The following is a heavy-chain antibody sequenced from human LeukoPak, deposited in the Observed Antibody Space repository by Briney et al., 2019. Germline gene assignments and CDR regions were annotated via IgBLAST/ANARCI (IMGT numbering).Heavy chain of an antibody. D-gene: IGHD1-26*01. J-gene: IGHJ5*02. Sequence: SETLSLTCTVSGGSISGSSSYWGWTRQPPGKGLDYIGSIHYTGTTYYNPSLKSRVTLSVDTSQNQFSLKLTSVTAADTAVYYCARGSPYASWGQGTLVTVSS. V-gene: IGHV4-39*01. CDR3: ARGSPYAS. CDR2: IHYTGTT. CDR1: GGSISGSSSY.